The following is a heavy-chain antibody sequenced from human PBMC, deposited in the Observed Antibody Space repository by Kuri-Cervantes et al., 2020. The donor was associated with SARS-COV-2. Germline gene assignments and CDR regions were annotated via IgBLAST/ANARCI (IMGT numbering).Heavy chain of an antibody. Sequence: ASALVSCKPSGYTFTNHDINWVRQATAQGLEWMGWMNPNTGVTGYTQKFQDRITMTRDTSVSTAYMGLSSLTFAATAAYYRTRRSVTRDYWGQGTLVTVSS. CDR3: TRRSVTRDY. CDR2: MNPNTGVT. J-gene: IGHJ4*02. CDR1: GYTFTNHD. D-gene: IGHD2-21*02. V-gene: IGHV1-8*01.